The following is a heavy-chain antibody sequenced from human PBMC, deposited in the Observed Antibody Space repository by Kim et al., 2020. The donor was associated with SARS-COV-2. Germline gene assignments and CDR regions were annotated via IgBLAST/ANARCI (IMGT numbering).Heavy chain of an antibody. Sequence: SETLSLTCTVSGGSFSSYYWSWIRQPPGKGLEWIGYIYYSGSTIYNPSLKSRVTISVDNYTNQLSLKLSSVLAADKAVYYCARAGTAMANYYYGMDVWG. D-gene: IGHD5-18*01. J-gene: IGHJ6*02. CDR3: ARAGTAMANYYYGMDV. CDR1: GGSFSSYY. CDR2: IYYSGST. V-gene: IGHV4-59*08.